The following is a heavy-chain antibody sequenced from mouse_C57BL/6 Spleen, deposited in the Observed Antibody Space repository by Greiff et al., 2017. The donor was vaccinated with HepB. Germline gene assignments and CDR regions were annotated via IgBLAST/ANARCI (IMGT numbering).Heavy chain of an antibody. D-gene: IGHD1-1*01. CDR1: GYTFTSYW. V-gene: IGHV1-64*01. CDR2: IHPNSGST. CDR3: ARDYGSSYVNAY. J-gene: IGHJ3*01. Sequence: QVQLQQPGAELVKPGASVKLSCKASGYTFTSYWMHWVKQRPGQGLEWIGMIHPNSGSTNYNEKFKSKATLTVDKSSSTAYMQLSGLTSEDSAVYYCARDYGSSYVNAYWGQGTLVTVSA.